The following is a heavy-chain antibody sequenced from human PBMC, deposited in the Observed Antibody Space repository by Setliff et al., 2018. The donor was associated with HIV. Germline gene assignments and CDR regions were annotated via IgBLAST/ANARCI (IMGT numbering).Heavy chain of an antibody. J-gene: IGHJ5*02. D-gene: IGHD5-18*01. CDR2: VNRGRRT. CDR3: ARRWGIRGYSS. V-gene: IGHV4-4*02. CDR1: GGSISTSNW. Sequence: ETLSLTCTVSGGSISTSNWWGWIRQTPGMGLEWIGEVNRGRRTNYNSSLKSRVTISIDTSRNQFSLKLYSVTAADTSVYYCARRWGIRGYSSWGQGTLVTVSS.